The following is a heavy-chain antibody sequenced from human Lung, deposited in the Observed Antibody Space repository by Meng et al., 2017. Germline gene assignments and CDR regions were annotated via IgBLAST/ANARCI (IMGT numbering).Heavy chain of an antibody. CDR3: AGYSGRFSIHFDY. D-gene: IGHD1-26*01. CDR2: FSYTGST. J-gene: IGHJ4*02. V-gene: IGHV4-4*02. CDR1: GCSFRSSPW. Sequence: VPRLYSAPRPVKPSWTPSLTCAVSGCSFRSSPWWTWVRQPPGKGLQWIGEFSYTGSTNYNPSLESRLSMSIDEAKNHISLTLTSVTAADTAVYYCAGYSGRFSIHFDYWGQGALVTVSS.